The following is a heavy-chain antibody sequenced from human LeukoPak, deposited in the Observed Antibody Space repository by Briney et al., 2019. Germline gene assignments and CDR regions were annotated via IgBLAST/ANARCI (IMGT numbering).Heavy chain of an antibody. CDR2: ISGSGGST. D-gene: IGHD6-13*01. CDR1: GSTFSSYA. V-gene: IGHV3-23*01. CDR3: ARVPKTGIAAAGTWDQPNYYFDY. Sequence: GGSLRLSCAASGSTFSSYAMSWVRQAPGKGLEWVSAISGSGGSTYYADSVKGRFTISRDNSKNTLYLQMNSLRAEDTAVYYCARVPKTGIAAAGTWDQPNYYFDYWGRGTLVTVSS. J-gene: IGHJ4*02.